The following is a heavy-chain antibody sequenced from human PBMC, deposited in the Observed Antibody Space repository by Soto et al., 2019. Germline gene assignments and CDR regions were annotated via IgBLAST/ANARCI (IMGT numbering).Heavy chain of an antibody. Sequence: PSEILSLTCGVSGGTVASSHWWSWVRQSPSRGLEWIGNVYHTGDTNFNPSLQSRVTLSVDKSNNQFSLRLTSLTAADTAVYFCAREIVTAGGNNYFDPWGPGTLVTVSS. D-gene: IGHD2-21*02. V-gene: IGHV4-4*02. CDR3: AREIVTAGGNNYFDP. CDR1: GGTVASSHW. CDR2: VYHTGDT. J-gene: IGHJ5*02.